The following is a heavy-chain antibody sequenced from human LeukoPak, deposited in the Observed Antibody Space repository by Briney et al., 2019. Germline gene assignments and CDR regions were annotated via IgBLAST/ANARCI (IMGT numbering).Heavy chain of an antibody. V-gene: IGHV3-23*01. CDR2: ISGSGGST. CDR3: AKSMYYYDSSGYYFFGSYDY. Sequence: GGSLRLSCAASGFTFSSYAMSWVRQAPGKGLEWVSAISGSGGSTYYADSVKGRFTISRDNSRNTLYLQMNSLRAEDTAVYYCAKSMYYYDSSGYYFFGSYDYRGQGTLVTVSS. CDR1: GFTFSSYA. J-gene: IGHJ4*02. D-gene: IGHD3-22*01.